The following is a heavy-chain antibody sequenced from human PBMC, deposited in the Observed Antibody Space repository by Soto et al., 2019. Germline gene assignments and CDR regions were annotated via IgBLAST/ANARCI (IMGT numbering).Heavy chain of an antibody. CDR1: GYTFTSYG. CDR2: ISADNGNT. Sequence: QVQLVQSGAEVKKPGASVKVSCKASGYTFTSYGISWVRQAPGQGLEWMGWISADNGNTNYAQKLKGRVTMTTDTSTRTVHMELRSPRSEDTAVYSCASTSRWGLLGASDYWGQGILVTVSS. J-gene: IGHJ4*02. V-gene: IGHV1-18*04. CDR3: ASTSRWGLLGASDY. D-gene: IGHD1-26*01.